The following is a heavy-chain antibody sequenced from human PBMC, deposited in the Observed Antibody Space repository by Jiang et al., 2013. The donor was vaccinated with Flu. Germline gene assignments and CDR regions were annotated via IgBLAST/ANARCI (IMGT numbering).Heavy chain of an antibody. V-gene: IGHV1-69*01. CDR2: IIPIFGTA. J-gene: IGHJ6*02. D-gene: IGHD1-26*01. CDR3: ARDMGHSGSYYYYGMDV. Sequence: VQLVESGAEVKKPGSSVKVSCKASGGTFSSYAISWVRQAPGQGLEWMGGIIPIFGTANYAQKFQGRVTITADESASTAYMELSSLRSEDTAVYYCARDMGHSGSYYYYGMDVWGQGTTVTVSS. CDR1: GGTFSSYA.